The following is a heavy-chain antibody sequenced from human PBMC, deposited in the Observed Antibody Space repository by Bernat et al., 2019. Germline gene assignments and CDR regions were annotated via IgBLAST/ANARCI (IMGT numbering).Heavy chain of an antibody. V-gene: IGHV4-31*03. J-gene: IGHJ4*02. CDR2: IYYSGST. D-gene: IGHD6-25*01. CDR1: GGSISSGGYY. CDR3: ARDNSVHNIAATGIIFFDY. Sequence: QVQLQESGPGLVKPSQTLSLTCTVSGGSISSGGYYWSWIRQHPGKGLEWIGYIYYSGSTYYNPSLKSRVTISVDTSKNQFSLRLNSVTAADTAVYYCARDNSVHNIAATGIIFFDYWGQGTLVTVSS.